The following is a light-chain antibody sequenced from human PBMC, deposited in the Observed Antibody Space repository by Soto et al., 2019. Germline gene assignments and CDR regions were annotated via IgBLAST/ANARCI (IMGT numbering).Light chain of an antibody. J-gene: IGKJ1*01. Sequence: AIQLTQTPSSLSASVGDRVTITCRASQGISNDLGCFQQKPGKAPKSLIYSTSILHSGVPSRSSGTYSGRDFTLTISSLQPDDFATYYCLQDYRYPWTFGQGTKVDI. CDR1: QGISND. CDR2: STS. V-gene: IGKV1-6*01. CDR3: LQDYRYPWT.